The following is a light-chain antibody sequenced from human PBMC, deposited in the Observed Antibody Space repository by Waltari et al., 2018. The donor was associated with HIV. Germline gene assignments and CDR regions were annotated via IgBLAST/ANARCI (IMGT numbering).Light chain of an antibody. CDR3: QQSYSYPYT. J-gene: IGKJ2*01. CDR2: AAS. Sequence: DIRMTQSPSFLSASVTDRVTISCRASQDIGGHVNWYQYKSGRAPKLLISAASKLQRGVSRRFDGSGFGTDFTLTIDSPQPEDCAHYFCQQSYSYPYTFGQGTAVEI. V-gene: IGKV1-39*01. CDR1: QDIGGH.